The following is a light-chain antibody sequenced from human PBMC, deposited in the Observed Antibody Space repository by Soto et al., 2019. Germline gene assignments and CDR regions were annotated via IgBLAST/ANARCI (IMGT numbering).Light chain of an antibody. CDR2: GNS. J-gene: IGLJ2*01. Sequence: QAVVTQPPSVSGAPGQRVTISCTGSTSNIGAGYGVHWYQHLPGTAPKLLMYGNSIRPSGVPDRFSGSKSGTSASLAITGLQADDEADYYCRSYDSSLTYVVFGGGTKLTVL. CDR1: TSNIGAGYG. V-gene: IGLV1-40*01. CDR3: RSYDSSLTYVV.